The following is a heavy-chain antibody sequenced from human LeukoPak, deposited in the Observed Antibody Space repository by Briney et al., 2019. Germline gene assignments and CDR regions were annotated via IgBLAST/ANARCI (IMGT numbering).Heavy chain of an antibody. CDR2: IYPGDSDT. Sequence: GEYLQISCKGSGYRFTSYWIGGVRQMPGKGLEWMGIIYPGDSDTRYSPSVQGQVTISADKSINAAYLQWSSLKASDTAMYYCARLGDPGYGGWFDPWGQGTLVTVSS. CDR1: GYRFTSYW. J-gene: IGHJ5*02. V-gene: IGHV5-51*01. D-gene: IGHD4-17*01. CDR3: ARLGDPGYGGWFDP.